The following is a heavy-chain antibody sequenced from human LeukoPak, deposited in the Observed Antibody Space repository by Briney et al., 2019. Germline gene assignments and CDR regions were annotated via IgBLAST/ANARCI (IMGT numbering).Heavy chain of an antibody. CDR3: ARDRGSTSCNDY. Sequence: ASVKVSCKTSGYTFTGHYMHWVRQAPGQGLEWMGWINPSSGDTRYAQNFQGRVTMTRDTSISTAYMEVSSLRSDDTAVYYCARDRGSTSCNDYWGQGTLVTVSS. J-gene: IGHJ4*02. CDR1: GYTFTGHY. V-gene: IGHV1-2*02. D-gene: IGHD2-2*01. CDR2: INPSSGDT.